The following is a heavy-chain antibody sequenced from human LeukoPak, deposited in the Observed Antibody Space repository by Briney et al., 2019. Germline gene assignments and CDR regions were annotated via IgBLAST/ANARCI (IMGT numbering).Heavy chain of an antibody. CDR3: ARVWVSGYYIDY. CDR1: GFTVSSNY. V-gene: IGHV3-53*01. D-gene: IGHD3-3*01. Sequence: PGGSLRLSCAASGFTVSSNYMSWVRRAPGKGLEWVSVIYSGGSTYYADSVKGRFTISRDNSKNTLYLQMNSLRAEDTAVYYCARVWVSGYYIDYWGQGTLVTVSS. CDR2: IYSGGST. J-gene: IGHJ4*02.